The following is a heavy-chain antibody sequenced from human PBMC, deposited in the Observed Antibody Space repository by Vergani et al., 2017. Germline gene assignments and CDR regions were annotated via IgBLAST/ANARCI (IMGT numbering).Heavy chain of an antibody. Sequence: QVHLVESGGGVVQPGGSLRLSCVVSGFTFSNFGMHWIRQAPGKGLEWLAYIGKYGINTRYRDAVKGRFTVSRDNSKDILYLQMDSLRSEDTALYYCAKYLRDYTDGLPDSWGPGTLVVVFS. V-gene: IGHV3-30*02. J-gene: IGHJ4*02. D-gene: IGHD4-11*01. CDR3: AKYLRDYTDGLPDS. CDR2: IGKYGINT. CDR1: GFTFSNFG.